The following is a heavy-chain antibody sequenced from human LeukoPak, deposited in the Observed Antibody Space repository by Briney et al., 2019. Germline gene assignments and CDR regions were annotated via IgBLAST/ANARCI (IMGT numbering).Heavy chain of an antibody. Sequence: GGSLRLSCAASGFTFSSYSMNWVRQAPGKGLEWVSYISVSSSTIYYADSVKGRFTISRDNAKNSLYLQMNNLRAEDTAVYYCARALRDGIVVVTPPDYWGQGTLVTVSS. CDR2: ISVSSSTI. D-gene: IGHD3-22*01. CDR1: GFTFSSYS. J-gene: IGHJ4*02. V-gene: IGHV3-48*04. CDR3: ARALRDGIVVVTPPDY.